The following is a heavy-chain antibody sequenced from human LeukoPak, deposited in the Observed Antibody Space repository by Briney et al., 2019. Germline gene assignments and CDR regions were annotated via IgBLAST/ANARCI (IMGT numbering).Heavy chain of an antibody. D-gene: IGHD3-16*01. Sequence: PSETLSLTCAVNGGSFSGYYWTWIRQSPGKGLEWIGGIIHSGRANYSPSLKSRLTLSVDPSMNHFSLRLSSVTAADTAVYYCARGTVLTGYASFDYWGQGALVTVSS. CDR3: ARGTVLTGYASFDY. CDR1: GGSFSGYY. V-gene: IGHV4-34*01. CDR2: IIHSGRA. J-gene: IGHJ4*02.